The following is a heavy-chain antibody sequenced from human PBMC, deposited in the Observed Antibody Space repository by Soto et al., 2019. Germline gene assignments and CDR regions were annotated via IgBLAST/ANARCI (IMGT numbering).Heavy chain of an antibody. J-gene: IGHJ4*02. Sequence: QVQLVQSGAEVKKPGSSVKVSCKASGGTFSSYAISWVRQAPGQGLEWMGGIIPIFGTANYAQKFQGRVTITADESTSTAYMELSSLRSEDTAVYYCARTNYPYYYDSSGLYYFDYWGQGTLVTVSS. CDR2: IIPIFGTA. V-gene: IGHV1-69*01. CDR1: GGTFSSYA. CDR3: ARTNYPYYYDSSGLYYFDY. D-gene: IGHD3-22*01.